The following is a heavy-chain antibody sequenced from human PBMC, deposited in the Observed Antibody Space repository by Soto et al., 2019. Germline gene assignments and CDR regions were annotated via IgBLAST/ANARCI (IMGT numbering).Heavy chain of an antibody. CDR2: VIPVFNTS. CDR3: ARGDEMTAVTIFEY. Sequence: SVKVSCKASGGAFGCYSVSWVRQAPGQGLEWIGGVIPVFNTSNYSLKFQGRVAIFADLSTSTVFMELRSLRSEDTALYYCARGDEMTAVTIFEYWGQGTLVTVSS. D-gene: IGHD4-17*01. CDR1: GGAFGCYS. V-gene: IGHV1-69*13. J-gene: IGHJ4*02.